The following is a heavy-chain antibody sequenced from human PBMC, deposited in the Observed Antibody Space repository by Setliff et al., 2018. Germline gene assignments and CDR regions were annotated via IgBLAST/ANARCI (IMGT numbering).Heavy chain of an antibody. CDR1: GFTFKTYS. D-gene: IGHD5-18*01. V-gene: IGHV1-18*01. CDR3: ATFRGYTYGYDS. Sequence: GASVKVSCKASGFTFKTYSFSWIRQAPGQGLEWVGWISGYNGNTIYAQNFQGRVTMTTDASTNTAYMELRSLGSDDTAVYYCATFRGYTYGYDSWAQGTLVTVSS. CDR2: ISGYNGNT. J-gene: IGHJ4*02.